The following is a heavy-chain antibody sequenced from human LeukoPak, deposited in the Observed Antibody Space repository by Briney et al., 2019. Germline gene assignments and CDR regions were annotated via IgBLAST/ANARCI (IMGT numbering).Heavy chain of an antibody. J-gene: IGHJ6*02. D-gene: IGHD6-13*01. V-gene: IGHV3-21*04. CDR1: GFTFSGFW. CDR2: ISSSSSYI. Sequence: PGGSLRLSCAASGFTFSGFWMHWVRQDPGKGLEWVSSISSSSSYIYYADSAKGRFTISRDNAKNSLYLQMNSLRAEDTAVYYCAREPSSSPLVLYYYYYYGMDVWGQGTTVTVSS. CDR3: AREPSSSPLVLYYYYYYGMDV.